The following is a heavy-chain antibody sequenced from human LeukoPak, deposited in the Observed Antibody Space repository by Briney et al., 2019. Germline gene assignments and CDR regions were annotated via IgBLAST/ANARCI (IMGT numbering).Heavy chain of an antibody. CDR3: ASTPYYDSSGYPDV. D-gene: IGHD3-22*01. Sequence: SETLSLTCTVSGGSISSSSYYWGWIRQPPGKGLEWIGSIYYSGSTYYNPSLKSRVTISVDTSKNQFSLKLNSVTAADTAVYYCASTPYYDSSGYPDVWGQGTTVTVSS. CDR2: IYYSGST. J-gene: IGHJ6*02. CDR1: GGSISSSSYY. V-gene: IGHV4-39*07.